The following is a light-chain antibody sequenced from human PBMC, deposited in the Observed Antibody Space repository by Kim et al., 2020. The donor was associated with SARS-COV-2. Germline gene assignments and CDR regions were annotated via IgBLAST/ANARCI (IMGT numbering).Light chain of an antibody. V-gene: IGLV2-8*01. Sequence: QSALTQPPSASGSPGQSVTISCTGTSSDVGGYNYVSWYQQHPGKAPKLMIYDVSKRPSGVPDRFSGSKSGNTASLTVSGLQAEDEADYYCSSYAGSKSMVFGGGTQLTVL. CDR2: DVS. CDR3: SSYAGSKSMV. CDR1: SSDVGGYNY. J-gene: IGLJ2*01.